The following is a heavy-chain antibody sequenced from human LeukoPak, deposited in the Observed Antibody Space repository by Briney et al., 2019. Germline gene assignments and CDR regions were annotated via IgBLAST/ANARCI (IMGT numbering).Heavy chain of an antibody. D-gene: IGHD4-23*01. Sequence: GGSLRLSCATSGFTFSSYSFNWVRQAPGMGLEWVSSISSTGNYIYYTESMKGRFTISRDNAKNSLFLQMNSLRAEDTAVYYCARDRGGRGLDYWGQGTLVTVSS. V-gene: IGHV3-21*06. J-gene: IGHJ4*02. CDR3: ARDRGGRGLDY. CDR1: GFTFSSYS. CDR2: ISSTGNYI.